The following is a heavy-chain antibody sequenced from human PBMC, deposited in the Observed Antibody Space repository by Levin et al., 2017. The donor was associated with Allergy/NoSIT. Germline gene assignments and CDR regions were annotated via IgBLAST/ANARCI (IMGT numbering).Heavy chain of an antibody. CDR3: ARHPRYCSGGSCSYYYYYMDV. J-gene: IGHJ6*03. CDR1: GGSISSYY. V-gene: IGHV4-59*08. CDR2: IYYSGST. D-gene: IGHD2-15*01. Sequence: SQTLSLTCTVSGGSISSYYWSWIRQPPGKGLEWIGYIYYSGSTNYNPSLKSRVTISVDTSKNQFSLKLSSVTAADTAVYYCARHPRYCSGGSCSYYYYYMDVWGKGTTVTVSS.